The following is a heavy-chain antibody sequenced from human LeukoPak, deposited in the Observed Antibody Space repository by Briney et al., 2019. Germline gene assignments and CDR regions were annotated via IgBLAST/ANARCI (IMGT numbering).Heavy chain of an antibody. D-gene: IGHD6-13*01. CDR2: MNPNSGNT. CDR1: GYTFTSYD. V-gene: IGHV1-8*03. CDR3: ATDRGGSSWYEPYFDY. Sequence: GASVKVSCKASGYTFTSYDINWVRQATGQGLEWMGWMNPNSGNTGYAQKFQGRVTITRNTSISTAYMELSSLRSEDTAVYYCATDRGGSSWYEPYFDYWGQGTLVTVSS. J-gene: IGHJ4*02.